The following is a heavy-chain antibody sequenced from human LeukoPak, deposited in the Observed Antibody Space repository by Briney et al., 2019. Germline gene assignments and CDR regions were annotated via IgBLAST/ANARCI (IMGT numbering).Heavy chain of an antibody. CDR2: IYYSGST. CDR1: GGSISSSSYY. D-gene: IGHD4-11*01. V-gene: IGHV4-39*01. J-gene: IGHJ4*02. Sequence: SETLSLTCTVSGGSISSSSYYWGWIRQPPGKGLEWIGSIYYSGSTYYNPSLKSRVTISVDTSKNQFSLKLSSVTAADTAVYYCARKLQKLRDYSNYYFDYWGQGTLVTVSS. CDR3: ARKLQKLRDYSNYYFDY.